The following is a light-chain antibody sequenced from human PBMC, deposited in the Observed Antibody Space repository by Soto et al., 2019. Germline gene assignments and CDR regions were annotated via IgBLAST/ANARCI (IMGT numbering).Light chain of an antibody. CDR1: SSNIGSNT. J-gene: IGLJ2*01. CDR2: STN. Sequence: QSALTQPPSASGTPGQRVAISCSGSSSNIGSNTVNWYQQLPGSAPQLLIYSTNPRPSGVPGRFSGSKSGTSASLAISGLQSEDEADYYCAAWDGSLKVGLFVGGTKLTVL. CDR3: AAWDGSLKVGL. V-gene: IGLV1-44*01.